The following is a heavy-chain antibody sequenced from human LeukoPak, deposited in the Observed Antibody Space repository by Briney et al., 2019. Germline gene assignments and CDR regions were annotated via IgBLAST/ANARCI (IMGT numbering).Heavy chain of an antibody. D-gene: IGHD7-27*01. J-gene: IGHJ3*02. CDR1: GFTFSSYA. Sequence: GGSLRLSCAASGFTFSSYAMHWVRQAPGKGLEWVAVISYDGSNKYYADSVKGRFTISRDNSKNTLYLQMNSLRAEDTAVYYCASNWDPVPGRYAFDIWGQGTMVTVSS. V-gene: IGHV3-30-3*01. CDR3: ASNWDPVPGRYAFDI. CDR2: ISYDGSNK.